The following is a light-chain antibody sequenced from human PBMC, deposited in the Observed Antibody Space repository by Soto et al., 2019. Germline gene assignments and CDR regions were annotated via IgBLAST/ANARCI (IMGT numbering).Light chain of an antibody. Sequence: EIVITPSPATLSVSPGEIATLSCRASQSIGNNLAWYRQTPGQAPRLLIFDASTRATGIPARFTASGSGTDFTLTITGLRSEDFAVYYCQQYYNWPPYSFGQGTNVDVK. J-gene: IGKJ2*01. CDR3: QQYYNWPPYS. CDR2: DAS. V-gene: IGKV3-15*01. CDR1: QSIGNN.